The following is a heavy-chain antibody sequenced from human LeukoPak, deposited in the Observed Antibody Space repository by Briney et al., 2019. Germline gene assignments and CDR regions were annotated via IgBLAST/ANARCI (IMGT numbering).Heavy chain of an antibody. V-gene: IGHV3-23*01. Sequence: SGGSLRLSCAASGFTFSSYAMSWVRQAPGKGLEWVSAISGSGGSTYYADSVKGRFTISRDNSKNTLYLQMNSLRPEDTAVYYCARGDGYCSSASCSGNWGQGTLVTVSS. CDR1: GFTFSSYA. CDR3: ARGDGYCSSASCSGN. J-gene: IGHJ4*02. D-gene: IGHD2-2*03. CDR2: ISGSGGST.